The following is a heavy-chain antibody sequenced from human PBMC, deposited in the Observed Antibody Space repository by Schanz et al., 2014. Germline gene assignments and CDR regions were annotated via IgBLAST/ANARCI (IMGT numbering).Heavy chain of an antibody. CDR3: ARGGCGSHYRLDY. D-gene: IGHD1-26*01. J-gene: IGHJ4*02. CDR2: ISGSSRTI. V-gene: IGHV3-48*01. CDR1: GITFSSHS. Sequence: VQLVESGGGVVQPGRSLRLSCAASGITFSSHSFNWVRQAPGKGLEWISYISGSSRTIYYADSMKGRFTVSRDNAENALYLQMNSLRAEDTGLYFCARGGCGSHYRLDYWGQGTLVTVSS.